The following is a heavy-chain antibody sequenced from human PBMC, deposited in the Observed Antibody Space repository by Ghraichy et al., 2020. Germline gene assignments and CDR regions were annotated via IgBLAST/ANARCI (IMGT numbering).Heavy chain of an antibody. J-gene: IGHJ4*02. V-gene: IGHV4-39*01. D-gene: IGHD3-3*02. Sequence: SETLSLTCTVSGGSISSSSYYWGWIRQPPGKGLEWIGSIYYSGSTYYNPSLKSRVTISVDTSKNQFSLKLSSVTAADTAVYYCARLSRRGLGFGYWGQGTLVTVSS. CDR2: IYYSGST. CDR3: ARLSRRGLGFGY. CDR1: GGSISSSSYY.